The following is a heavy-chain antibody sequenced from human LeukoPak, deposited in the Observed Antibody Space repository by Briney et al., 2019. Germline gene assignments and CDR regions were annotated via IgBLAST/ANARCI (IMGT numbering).Heavy chain of an antibody. CDR3: ARDQQQLVLSADAFDI. J-gene: IGHJ3*02. CDR1: GYTFSGYG. D-gene: IGHD6-6*01. CDR2: ISAYNGNT. V-gene: IGHV1-18*01. Sequence: ASVKVSYKASGYTFSGYGITWVRQAPGQGLEWMGWISAYNGNTNYAQNLQGRVTMTTDTSTRTAYMELTGLRSEDTAVYYCARDQQQLVLSADAFDIWGQGTMVTVSS.